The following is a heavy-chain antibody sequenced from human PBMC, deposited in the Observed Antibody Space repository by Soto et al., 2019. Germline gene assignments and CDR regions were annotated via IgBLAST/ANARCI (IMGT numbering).Heavy chain of an antibody. CDR2: INAGNGNT. J-gene: IGHJ4*02. V-gene: IGHV1-3*01. D-gene: IGHD6-13*01. CDR1: GYTFTSYA. CDR3: AQRLRERSSWRQPFDC. Sequence: GSVKVSCKASGYTFTSYAKHWVRQAPGQRLEWMGWINAGNGNTKYLQKFQGRVTITRDTSASAAYMELRSLRYEDTSVYNCAQRLRERSSWRQPFDCWTQGTVVTV.